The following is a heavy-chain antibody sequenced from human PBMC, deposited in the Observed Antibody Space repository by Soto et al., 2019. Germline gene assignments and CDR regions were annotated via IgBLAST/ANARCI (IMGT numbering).Heavy chain of an antibody. D-gene: IGHD3-16*01. Sequence: QVQLQESGPGLVKPSQTLSLTCTVSGGSISSGDYYWSWIRQPPGKGLEWIGFIYYSGGTYYKPSLKSRVTISADTSKTKFSLNLSSVTAADTAVYYCARASTGELWVYANWFDPWGPGTVVTVSS. CDR2: IYYSGGT. J-gene: IGHJ5*02. CDR1: GGSISSGDYY. V-gene: IGHV4-30-4*01. CDR3: ARASTGELWVYANWFDP.